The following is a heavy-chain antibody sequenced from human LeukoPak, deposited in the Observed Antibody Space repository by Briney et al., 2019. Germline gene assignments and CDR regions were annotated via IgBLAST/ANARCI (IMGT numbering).Heavy chain of an antibody. CDR1: GFTFSSYS. D-gene: IGHD5-12*01. Sequence: RAGGSLRLSCAASGFTFSSYSMNWVRQAPGKGLEWVSSISSSSSYIYYADSVKGRFTISRDNAKNSLYLQMNSLRAEDTAVYYCARATMDIVATITTYWGQGTLVTVSS. CDR2: ISSSSSYI. V-gene: IGHV3-21*01. J-gene: IGHJ4*02. CDR3: ARATMDIVATITTY.